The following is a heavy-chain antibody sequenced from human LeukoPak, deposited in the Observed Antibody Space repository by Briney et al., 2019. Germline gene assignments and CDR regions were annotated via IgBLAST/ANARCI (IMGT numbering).Heavy chain of an antibody. J-gene: IGHJ5*02. V-gene: IGHV4-34*01. Sequence: SETLSLTCAVYGGSFSGYYWSWIRQPPGKGLEWIGEINHSGSTNYNPSLKSRVTISVDTSKNQFSLKLSSVAAADTAVYYCARGPPDITGTTRWFDPWGQGTLVTVSS. CDR3: ARGPPDITGTTRWFDP. CDR1: GGSFSGYY. CDR2: INHSGST. D-gene: IGHD1-7*01.